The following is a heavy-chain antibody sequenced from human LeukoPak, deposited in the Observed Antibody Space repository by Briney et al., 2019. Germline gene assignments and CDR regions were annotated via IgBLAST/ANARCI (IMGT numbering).Heavy chain of an antibody. V-gene: IGHV1-18*01. CDR2: ISAYNGNT. CDR1: GYTFTSYG. D-gene: IGHD3-3*01. Sequence: ASVKVSCKASGYTFTSYGISWVRQAPGQGLEWMGWISAYNGNTNYAQKLQGRVTMTTDTSTSTAYMELRSLRSDDTAVYYCARASRFLEWLFVDYWGQGTLVTVSS. J-gene: IGHJ4*02. CDR3: ARASRFLEWLFVDY.